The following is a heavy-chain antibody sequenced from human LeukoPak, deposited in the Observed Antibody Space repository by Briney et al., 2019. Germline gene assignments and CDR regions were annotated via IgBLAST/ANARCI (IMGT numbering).Heavy chain of an antibody. V-gene: IGHV3-74*01. CDR2: INSDGSST. Sequence: GGSLRLSCAASVFTFSSYWMHWVRQAPGKGLVWVSRINSDGSSTSYADSVKGRFTISRDNAKNTLYLQMNSLRAEDTAVYYCARDVSSSGSYNWFDPWGQGTLVTVSS. D-gene: IGHD6-19*01. CDR1: VFTFSSYW. CDR3: ARDVSSSGSYNWFDP. J-gene: IGHJ5*02.